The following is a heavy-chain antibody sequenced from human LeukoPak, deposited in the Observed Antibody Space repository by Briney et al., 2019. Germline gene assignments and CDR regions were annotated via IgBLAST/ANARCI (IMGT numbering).Heavy chain of an antibody. CDR3: AKTGVVEASDY. J-gene: IGHJ4*02. CDR1: GFTFSTYT. D-gene: IGHD2-15*01. CDR2: IYGDGSGT. V-gene: IGHV3-23*01. Sequence: GGSLRLSCAASGFTFSTYTMNWVRQAPGKGLEWVSGIYGDGSGTFYADSVKGRFTISRDNSKNTVWLQMNSLRAEDTAIYYCAKTGVVEASDYWGQGTLVTVSS.